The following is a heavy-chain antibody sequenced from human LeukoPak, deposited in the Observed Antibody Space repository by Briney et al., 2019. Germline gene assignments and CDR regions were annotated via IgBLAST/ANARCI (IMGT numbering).Heavy chain of an antibody. CDR1: GFTFSSYA. CDR3: ARGQRGSYAVLGY. V-gene: IGHV3-30*04. Sequence: GGSLRLSCAASGFTFSSYAMHWVRQAPGKGLEWVAFISSDGSNKYYADSVKGRFSISRDNSKNTLYLQMNSLRPEDTAVYYCARGQRGSYAVLGYWGQGTLVTVSS. D-gene: IGHD1-26*01. J-gene: IGHJ4*02. CDR2: ISSDGSNK.